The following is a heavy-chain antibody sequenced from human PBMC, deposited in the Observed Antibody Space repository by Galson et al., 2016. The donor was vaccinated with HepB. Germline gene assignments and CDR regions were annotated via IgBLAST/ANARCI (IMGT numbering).Heavy chain of an antibody. CDR3: TRRGLGSSAIYF. V-gene: IGHV5-10-1*01. CDR2: IDPTDSYT. Sequence: QSGAEVKKPGESLRISCQGSGYSFTNYRIIWVRQMPGKGLEWVARIDPTDSYTNYSPSFQGHVTISADKSINTAYLQWNSLKASDTALYYCTRRGLGSSAIYFWGQGTLVTVSS. CDR1: GYSFTNYR. D-gene: IGHD3-10*01. J-gene: IGHJ4*02.